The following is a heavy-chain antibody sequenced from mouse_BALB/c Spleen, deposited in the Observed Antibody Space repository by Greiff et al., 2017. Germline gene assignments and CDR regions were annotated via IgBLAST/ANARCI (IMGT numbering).Heavy chain of an antibody. V-gene: IGHV1-39*01. J-gene: IGHJ4*01. Sequence: VQLKESGPELEKPGASVKISCKASGYSFTGYNMNWVKQSNGKSLEWIGNIDPYYGGTSYNQKFKGKATLTVDKSSSTAYMQLKSLTSEDSAVYYCKPQLGLRNAMDYWGQGTSVTVSS. D-gene: IGHD3-1*01. CDR1: GYSFTGYN. CDR2: IDPYYGGT. CDR3: KPQLGLRNAMDY.